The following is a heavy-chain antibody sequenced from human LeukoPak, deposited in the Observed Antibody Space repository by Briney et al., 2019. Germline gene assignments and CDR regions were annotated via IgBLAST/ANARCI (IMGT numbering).Heavy chain of an antibody. Sequence: SETLSLLCTVSGGSISSYYWSWLRLPPGKGLEWIGYIYYTGSTYYNPSLKSRVTISLDTSKNQFSLKLSSVTAADAAVYYCERAGYSYCTGYYFDFWGQGALVTVSS. D-gene: IGHD5-18*01. CDR1: GGSISSYY. V-gene: IGHV4-59*01. CDR2: IYYTGST. J-gene: IGHJ4*02. CDR3: ERAGYSYCTGYYFDF.